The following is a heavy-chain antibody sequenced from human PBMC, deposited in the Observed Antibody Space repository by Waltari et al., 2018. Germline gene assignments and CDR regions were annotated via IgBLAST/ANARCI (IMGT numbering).Heavy chain of an antibody. CDR2: ISSSGSTI. CDR1: GFTFSSYE. J-gene: IGHJ6*02. D-gene: IGHD2-2*01. CDR3: ARVGAGVVVPVVLGGMDV. V-gene: IGHV3-48*03. Sequence: EVQLVESGGGLVQPGGSLRLSCAASGFTFSSYEMNWVRQAPGKGLEWVSYISSSGSTIYYADSGKGRFTISRDNAKNSLYLQMNSLRAEDTAVYYCARVGAGVVVPVVLGGMDVWGQGTTVTVSS.